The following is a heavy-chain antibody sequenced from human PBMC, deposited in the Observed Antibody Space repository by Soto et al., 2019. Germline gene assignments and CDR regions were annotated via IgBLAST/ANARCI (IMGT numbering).Heavy chain of an antibody. V-gene: IGHV1-69*01. J-gene: IGHJ6*02. Sequence: QVQLVQSGAEVKKPGSSVRVSCKASGGTFSSYAISWVRQAPGQGLEWMGGIIPIFGTENYAQKFQGRVTITADDSTSTAYMELSSLRSEYTAVYYCARDRIAGSKYYYGMDVWGQGTTVTVSS. D-gene: IGHD6-13*01. CDR1: GGTFSSYA. CDR2: IIPIFGTE. CDR3: ARDRIAGSKYYYGMDV.